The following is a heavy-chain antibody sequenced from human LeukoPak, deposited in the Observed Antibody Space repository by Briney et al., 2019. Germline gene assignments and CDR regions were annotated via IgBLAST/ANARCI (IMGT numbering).Heavy chain of an antibody. J-gene: IGHJ4*02. CDR2: ISYDGSNK. Sequence: PGRSLRLSCAASGFTFSSYAMHWVRQAPGKGLEWVAVISYDGSNKYYADSVKGRFTISRDNSKNTLYLELNSLRTEDTAVYYCTRDALYCYGPFDYWGQGTLVTVSS. CDR3: TRDALYCYGPFDY. D-gene: IGHD3-10*01. CDR1: GFTFSSYA. V-gene: IGHV3-30-3*01.